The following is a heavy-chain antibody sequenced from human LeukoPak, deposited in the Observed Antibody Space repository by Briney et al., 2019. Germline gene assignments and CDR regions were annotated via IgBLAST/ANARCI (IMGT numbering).Heavy chain of an antibody. Sequence: GRSLRLSCAASGFTFSSYGMHWVRQAPGKGLEWVAVISYDGSNKYYADSVKGRFTISRDNSKNTLYLQMNSLRAEDTAVFYCAKDRSSGWLDYWGQGTLVTVSS. D-gene: IGHD6-19*01. CDR2: ISYDGSNK. J-gene: IGHJ4*02. V-gene: IGHV3-30*18. CDR1: GFTFSSYG. CDR3: AKDRSSGWLDY.